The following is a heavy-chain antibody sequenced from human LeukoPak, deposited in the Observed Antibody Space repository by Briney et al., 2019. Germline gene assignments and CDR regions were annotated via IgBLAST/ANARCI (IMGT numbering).Heavy chain of an antibody. J-gene: IGHJ3*02. CDR1: GGSISSGDYY. Sequence: SETLSLTCTVSGGSISSGDYYWSWIRQPPGKGLEWIGYIYYSGSTYYNPSLKSRVTISVDTSKNQFSLKLSSVTAADTAVYYCARDCSSTSCYRNLDAFDIWGQGTMVTVSS. V-gene: IGHV4-30-4*08. CDR3: ARDCSSTSCYRNLDAFDI. D-gene: IGHD2-2*01. CDR2: IYYSGST.